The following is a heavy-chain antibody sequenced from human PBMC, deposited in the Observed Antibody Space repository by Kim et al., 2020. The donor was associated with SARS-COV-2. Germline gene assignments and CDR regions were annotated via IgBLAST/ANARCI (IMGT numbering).Heavy chain of an antibody. V-gene: IGHV3-33*05. Sequence: GGSLRLSCAASGFTFSSYGMHWVRQAPGKGLEWVAVISYDGSNKYYADSVKGRFTISRDNSKNTLYLQMNSLRAEDTAVYYCARDWTPTQYYYGSGGGAFDIWGQGTMVTVSS. CDR1: GFTFSSYG. CDR2: ISYDGSNK. D-gene: IGHD3-10*01. CDR3: ARDWTPTQYYYGSGGGAFDI. J-gene: IGHJ3*02.